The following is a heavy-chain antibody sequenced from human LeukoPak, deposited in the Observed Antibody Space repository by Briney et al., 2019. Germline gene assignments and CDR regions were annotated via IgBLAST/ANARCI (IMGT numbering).Heavy chain of an antibody. CDR1: GFTFSSYS. J-gene: IGHJ4*02. V-gene: IGHV3-21*01. CDR2: VSGRGTYI. D-gene: IGHD3-10*01. Sequence: GGSLRLSCAASGFTFSSYSMTWVRQAPGKGLGWVSSVSGRGTYIYYADSVNGRFTISRDNAKNSLYLQMNSLRAEDTAVYYCARDRRTGGLTMVDYWGQGTLVTVSS. CDR3: ARDRRTGGLTMVDY.